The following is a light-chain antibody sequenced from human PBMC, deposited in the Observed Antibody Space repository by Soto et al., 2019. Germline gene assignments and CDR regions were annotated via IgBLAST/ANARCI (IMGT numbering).Light chain of an antibody. J-gene: IGKJ1*01. Sequence: EIVMTQSPATLSVSPGERATLSYRASQSVSSNLAWYQQKPGQAPGLLIYGASTRATGIPARFSGSGSGTEFTLTISSLQSEDFAVYYCQQYSNWPWTFGQGTKVEIK. CDR2: GAS. V-gene: IGKV3-15*01. CDR1: QSVSSN. CDR3: QQYSNWPWT.